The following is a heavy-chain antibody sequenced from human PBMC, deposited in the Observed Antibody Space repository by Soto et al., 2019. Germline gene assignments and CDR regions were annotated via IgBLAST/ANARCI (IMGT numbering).Heavy chain of an antibody. CDR3: ARLGYCSGGSCYSGYNWFDP. D-gene: IGHD2-15*01. V-gene: IGHV1-69*02. J-gene: IGHJ5*02. CDR2: IIPILGIA. Sequence: QVQLVQSGAEVKKPGSSVKVSCKASGGTFSSYTISWVRQAPGQGLEWMGRIIPILGIANYAQKFQGRVTITADKSTSTAYMELSSLRSEDTAVYYCARLGYCSGGSCYSGYNWFDPWGQGTLVTVYS. CDR1: GGTFSSYT.